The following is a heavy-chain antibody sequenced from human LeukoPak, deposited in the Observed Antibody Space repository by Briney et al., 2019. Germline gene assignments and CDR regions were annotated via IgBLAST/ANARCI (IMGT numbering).Heavy chain of an antibody. CDR3: ARHLPSAAVAGTGSFDY. CDR1: GYSFTSYW. J-gene: IGHJ4*02. D-gene: IGHD6-19*01. Sequence: GESLKISCKGSGYSFTSYWIGWVRQTPGKGLEWMGIIYPGDSDTRYSPSFQGQATISADKSISTAYLQWSSLKASDTAMYYCARHLPSAAVAGTGSFDYWGQGTLVTVS. V-gene: IGHV5-51*01. CDR2: IYPGDSDT.